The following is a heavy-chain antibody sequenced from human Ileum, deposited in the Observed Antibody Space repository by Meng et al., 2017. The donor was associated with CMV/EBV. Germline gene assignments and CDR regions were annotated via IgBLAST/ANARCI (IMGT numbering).Heavy chain of an antibody. CDR1: GGSFPGDY. Sequence: CAVYGGSFPGDYCSWIRQSPGKGLEWIAEINHSETTNYNPSLKSRVTISVDSFKNQCSLRLNSVTAADTAVFYCARRVGSGKYYFDFWSQGSLVTVSS. CDR3: ARRVGSGKYYFDF. D-gene: IGHD3-10*01. CDR2: INHSETT. J-gene: IGHJ4*02. V-gene: IGHV4-34*01.